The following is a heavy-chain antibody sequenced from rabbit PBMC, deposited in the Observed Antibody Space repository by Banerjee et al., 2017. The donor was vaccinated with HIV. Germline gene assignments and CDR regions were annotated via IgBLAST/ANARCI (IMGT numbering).Heavy chain of an antibody. CDR2: IDAGSSGFT. V-gene: IGHV1S40*01. CDR1: GVSFSLSSY. J-gene: IGHJ6*01. CDR3: ARDLDGVIGWNFGW. Sequence: EESGGGLVKPGASLTLTCTASGVSFSLSSYMCWVRQAPGKGLEWIACIDAGSSGFTYFATWAKGRFTISKTSSTTVTLQMTRLTAADTTTYFCARDLDGVIGWNFGWWGPGTLVTVS. D-gene: IGHD4-1*01.